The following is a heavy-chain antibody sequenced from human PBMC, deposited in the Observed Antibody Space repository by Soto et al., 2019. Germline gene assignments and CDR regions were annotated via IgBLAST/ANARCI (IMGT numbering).Heavy chain of an antibody. J-gene: IGHJ4*02. V-gene: IGHV1-69*13. CDR3: ARGLGTYYYDSSGSLGFDY. CDR2: IIPIFGTA. D-gene: IGHD3-22*01. CDR1: GYTFTSYA. Sequence: VASVKVSCKASGYTFTSYAISWVRQAPGQGLEWMGGIIPIFGTANYAQKFQGRVTITADESTSTAYMELSSLRSEDTAVYYCARGLGTYYYDSSGSLGFDYWGQGTLVTVSS.